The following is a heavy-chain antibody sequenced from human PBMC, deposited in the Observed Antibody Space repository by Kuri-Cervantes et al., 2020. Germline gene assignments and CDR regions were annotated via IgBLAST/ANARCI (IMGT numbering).Heavy chain of an antibody. CDR2: IYHSGST. CDR1: GGSISSSSYY. Sequence: SETLSLTCTVSGGSISSSSYYWGWIRQPPGKGLEWIGSIYHSGSTYYNPSLKSRVTISVDTSKNQFSLKLNSVTAADTAVYYCARYAVTTNNFDYWGQGTLVTVSS. D-gene: IGHD4-17*01. J-gene: IGHJ4*02. V-gene: IGHV4-39*07. CDR3: ARYAVTTNNFDY.